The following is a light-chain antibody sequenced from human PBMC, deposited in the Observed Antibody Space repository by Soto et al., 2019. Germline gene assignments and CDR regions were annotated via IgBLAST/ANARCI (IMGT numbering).Light chain of an antibody. CDR1: QSVSSY. Sequence: EIVLTHSAPNLSFSPPGRDRGXCRASQSVSSYLAWYQQKPGQAPRLLIYDASNRATGIPARFSGSGSGTDFTLTISSLEPEDFAVYYCQQRSNWPITFGQGTRLEI. CDR3: QQRSNWPIT. J-gene: IGKJ5*01. CDR2: DAS. V-gene: IGKV3-11*01.